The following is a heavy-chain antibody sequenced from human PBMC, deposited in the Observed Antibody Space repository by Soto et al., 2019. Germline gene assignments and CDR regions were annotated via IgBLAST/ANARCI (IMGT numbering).Heavy chain of an antibody. Sequence: QFQLVQSGAEVKKPGASLRVSCETSGGTSTIYTITWVRQAPGQGLQWMGRIVPTLHITTYAQEFQGRLTITADSSTSTAHIELTSLTSEDTAVYYCATDKYGAGRVGVHFWGQGTLVTVSS. D-gene: IGHD3-3*02. CDR2: IVPTLHIT. CDR3: ATDKYGAGRVGVHF. CDR1: GGTSTIYT. V-gene: IGHV1-69*08. J-gene: IGHJ4*02.